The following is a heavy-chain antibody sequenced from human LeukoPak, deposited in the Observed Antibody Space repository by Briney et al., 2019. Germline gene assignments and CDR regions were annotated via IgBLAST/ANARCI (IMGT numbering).Heavy chain of an antibody. V-gene: IGHV4-59*01. CDR2: IYYSGSA. CDR3: ARDNSAYGPFDY. Sequence: SETLSLTRNVSGGPMRGYYWSCIRQPPGKGQEWIGYIYYSGSANYNPSLQCRVTMSVDTSKNEFSLPLSSVTSADTAVYYCARDNSAYGPFDYWGQGTLVTVSS. D-gene: IGHD5-12*01. CDR1: GGPMRGYY. J-gene: IGHJ4*02.